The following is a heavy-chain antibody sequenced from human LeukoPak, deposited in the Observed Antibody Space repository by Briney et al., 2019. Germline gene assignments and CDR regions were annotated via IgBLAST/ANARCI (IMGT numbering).Heavy chain of an antibody. Sequence: PGGSLRLSCAASGFTFSSYAMSWVRQAPGKGLEWVSTISATGGSIYYADSVRGRLTISRDNSKNTVYLQMNSLGAEDTAVYYCAKVGHYDFWSGYYAVYWGQGTLVTVSS. CDR3: AKVGHYDFWSGYYAVY. D-gene: IGHD3-3*01. J-gene: IGHJ4*02. CDR2: ISATGGSI. CDR1: GFTFSSYA. V-gene: IGHV3-23*01.